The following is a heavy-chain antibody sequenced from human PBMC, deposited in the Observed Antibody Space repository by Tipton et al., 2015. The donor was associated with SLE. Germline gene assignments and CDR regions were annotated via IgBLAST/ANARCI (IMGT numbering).Heavy chain of an antibody. J-gene: IGHJ4*02. CDR1: GFTFDDHG. Sequence: SLRLSCAVSGFTFDDHGMNWVRQTPGKGLEWVSGINWNSASSDYTDSVKGRFTISRDNAKNSLYLQMNSLRAEDTAFYYCARSWGYVFWRALDFWGQGTLVTVSS. D-gene: IGHD3-3*01. V-gene: IGHV3-20*04. CDR2: INWNSASS. CDR3: ARSWGYVFWRALDF.